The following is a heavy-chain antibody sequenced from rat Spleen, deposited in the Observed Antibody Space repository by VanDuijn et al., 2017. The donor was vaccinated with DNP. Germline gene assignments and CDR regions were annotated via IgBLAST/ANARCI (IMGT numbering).Heavy chain of an antibody. CDR3: ARFPPGYSSYRDWHFDF. J-gene: IGHJ1*01. V-gene: IGHV2-27*01. CDR2: IQSAGST. CDR1: GFSLISYH. Sequence: QVQLKESGPGMVQPSQTLSLTCTVSGFSLISYHVHWVRQPPGKGLEWMGRIQSAGSTDYNSALKSRLSISRDTSKSQVFLKMNSLQTEDTAMYFCARFPPGYSSYRDWHFDFWGPGTMVTVSS. D-gene: IGHD1-2*01.